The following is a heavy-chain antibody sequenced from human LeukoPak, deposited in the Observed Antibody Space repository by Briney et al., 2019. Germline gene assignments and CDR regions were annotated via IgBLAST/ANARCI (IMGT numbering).Heavy chain of an antibody. CDR3: ARDSEQWLERGRFDY. D-gene: IGHD6-19*01. V-gene: IGHV1-69*13. Sequence: ASVKVSCKASGGTFSSYAISWVRQAPGQGLEWMGGIIPIFGTANYAQKFQGRVTITADESASTAYMELSSLRSEDTAVYYCARDSEQWLERGRFDYWGQGTLVIVSS. CDR1: GGTFSSYA. J-gene: IGHJ4*02. CDR2: IIPIFGTA.